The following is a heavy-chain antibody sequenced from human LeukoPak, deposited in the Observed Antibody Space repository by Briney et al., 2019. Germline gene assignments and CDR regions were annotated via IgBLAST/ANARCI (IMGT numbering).Heavy chain of an antibody. CDR3: ARDLKNYYDLAGSDHLGSD. CDR1: GGSISSSSYY. D-gene: IGHD3-22*01. V-gene: IGHV4-39*07. Sequence: SETLSLTCTVSGGSISSSSYYWGWIRQPPGKGLEWIGSIYYSGSTYYNPSLKSRVTISVDTSKNQFSLKLSSVTAADTAVYYCARDLKNYYDLAGSDHLGSDWGQGTLVTVSS. J-gene: IGHJ4*02. CDR2: IYYSGST.